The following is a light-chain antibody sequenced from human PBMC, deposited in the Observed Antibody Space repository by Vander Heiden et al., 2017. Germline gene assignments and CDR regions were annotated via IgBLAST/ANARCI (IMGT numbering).Light chain of an antibody. CDR2: MNS. Sequence: QSVLTQPPSASWTPGQRVTISCSGSISNIGSNYVYWYQQVPGTAPKLLIYMNSQRPSGVPDRFSGSKSGTSGSLAISGLRSEDEADYYCAAWDDSLKGWVFGGGTKLTVL. CDR3: AAWDDSLKGWV. CDR1: ISNIGSNY. J-gene: IGLJ3*02. V-gene: IGLV1-47*01.